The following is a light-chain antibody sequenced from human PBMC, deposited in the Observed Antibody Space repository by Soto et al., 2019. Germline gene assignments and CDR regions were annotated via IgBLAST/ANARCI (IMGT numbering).Light chain of an antibody. V-gene: IGLV2-23*01. Sequence: QSALTQPASVSGSPGQSITISCTGTSSDVGSYNLVSWYQQHPGKAPKLMIYEGSKRPSGVSNRFSGSKSGNMASLTISGLQAEDEADYYCCSYAGSSTFLVVFGGGTKLTVL. CDR3: CSYAGSSTFLVV. J-gene: IGLJ2*01. CDR2: EGS. CDR1: SSDVGSYNL.